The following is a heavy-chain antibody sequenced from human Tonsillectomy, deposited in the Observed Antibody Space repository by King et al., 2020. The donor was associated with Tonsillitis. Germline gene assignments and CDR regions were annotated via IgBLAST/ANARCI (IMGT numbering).Heavy chain of an antibody. J-gene: IGHJ3*02. CDR1: GFTFSSYA. CDR3: AKEAGLYYYDSSGFKDAFDI. V-gene: IGHV3-23*04. D-gene: IGHD3-22*01. Sequence: VQLVESGGGLVQPGGSLRLSCAASGFTFSSYAMSWVRQAPGKGLEWVSAISGSGGSTYYADSVKGRFTISRDNSKNTLYLQMNSLRAEDTAVYYCAKEAGLYYYDSSGFKDAFDIWGQGRMVTVSS. CDR2: ISGSGGST.